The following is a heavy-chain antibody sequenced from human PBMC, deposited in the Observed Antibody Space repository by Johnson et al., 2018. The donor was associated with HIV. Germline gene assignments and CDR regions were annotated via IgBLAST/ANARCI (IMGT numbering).Heavy chain of an antibody. D-gene: IGHD5-24*01. J-gene: IGHJ3*02. CDR2: ISTSGSTI. CDR3: ARPRRGMATNRDAFDI. V-gene: IGHV3-11*04. Sequence: QMQLVESGGGLVQPGRSLRLSCAASGFTFRDYYMSWIRQAPGKGLEWVSYISTSGSTIYYADSVKGRFTISRDNAKNSLSLQMNSLRAEDTAVYYCARPRRGMATNRDAFDIWGQGTMVTVSS. CDR1: GFTFRDYY.